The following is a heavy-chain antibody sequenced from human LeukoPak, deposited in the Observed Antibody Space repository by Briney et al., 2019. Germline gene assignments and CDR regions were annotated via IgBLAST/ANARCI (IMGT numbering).Heavy chain of an antibody. D-gene: IGHD1-1*01. J-gene: IGHJ4*02. CDR3: ARDKNYNLDF. Sequence: PGGSLRLSCAASGFTFSSYEMNWVRQAPGQGLEWVSYISSSGSTIYADSVKGRFTNSRDNAKNTVELQMNDLRAEDTALYYCARDKNYNLDFWGQGTLVTVSS. V-gene: IGHV3-48*03. CDR2: ISSSGSTI. CDR1: GFTFSSYE.